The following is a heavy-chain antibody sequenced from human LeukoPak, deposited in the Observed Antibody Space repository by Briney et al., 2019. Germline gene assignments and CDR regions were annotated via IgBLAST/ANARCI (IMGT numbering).Heavy chain of an antibody. V-gene: IGHV4-59*08. J-gene: IGHJ3*02. D-gene: IGHD3-16*01. CDR2: IYYSEST. CDR3: ARLDAYDYVWGSPAPDALDI. CDR1: VGPISRYH. Sequence: AEPLTLTCTVSVGPISRYHWSWIPQPPGKGVEWIGYIYYSESTIYKPSLQSQVSISIDPSENQFSLKLRSVTAADSSVYYCARLDAYDYVWGSPAPDALDIWGQGTMVTVSS.